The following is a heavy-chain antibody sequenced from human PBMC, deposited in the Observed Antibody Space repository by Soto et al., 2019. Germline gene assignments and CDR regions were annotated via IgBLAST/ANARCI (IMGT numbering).Heavy chain of an antibody. D-gene: IGHD2-21*01. Sequence: PSETLSLTCTVSGDSISSGGYYWSWIRQHPGRGLEWIGYIYYSGSTYYNPSLKSPVTISVDTSKNQFSLKLTSVTAADTAVYYCAASCVGCGGFNYYGMDVWDQGTTVTVS. CDR3: AASCVGCGGFNYYGMDV. J-gene: IGHJ6*02. V-gene: IGHV4-31*01. CDR2: IYYSGST. CDR1: GDSISSGGYY.